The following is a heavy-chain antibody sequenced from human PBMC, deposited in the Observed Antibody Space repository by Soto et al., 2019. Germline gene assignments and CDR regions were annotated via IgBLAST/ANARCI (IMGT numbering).Heavy chain of an antibody. CDR2: INGGGGTI. Sequence: LRLSCAASGIRFSDYYMSWIRQAPGKGLEWVSYINGGGGTIYYADSVRDRFTISRDNSKNTLYLQMNSLRAEDTAVYYCAADPTMRGYFRFGPWGQGTLVTVSS. V-gene: IGHV3-11*01. CDR1: GIRFSDYY. CDR3: AADPTMRGYFRFGP. D-gene: IGHD2-15*01. J-gene: IGHJ5*02.